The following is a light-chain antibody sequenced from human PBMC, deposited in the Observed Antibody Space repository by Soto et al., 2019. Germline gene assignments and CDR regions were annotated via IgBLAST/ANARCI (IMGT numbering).Light chain of an antibody. J-gene: IGKJ4*01. CDR1: QSLLHSNGYNY. V-gene: IGKV2-28*01. CDR3: MQALLTRVT. Sequence: DIVMTQSPLSLPVTPGEPASISCRSSQSLLHSNGYNYLDWYLQKPGQSPQLLIYLGSNRASGVPDRFSGSGSGTDFTLKISRVEAEDVGVYYCMQALLTRVTFGGGTKVEIK. CDR2: LGS.